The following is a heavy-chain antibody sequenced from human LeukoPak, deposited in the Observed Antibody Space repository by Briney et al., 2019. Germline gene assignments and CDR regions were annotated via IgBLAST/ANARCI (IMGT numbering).Heavy chain of an antibody. V-gene: IGHV3-30*18. Sequence: PGRSLRLSCAASGFTFSSYGMHWVRQAPGKGLEWVAVISYDGSNKYYADSVKGRFTISRDNSKNTPYLQMNSLRAEDTAVYYCAKDLPRVPAAILTGWFDPWGQGTLVTVSS. CDR1: GFTFSSYG. J-gene: IGHJ5*02. D-gene: IGHD2-2*02. CDR2: ISYDGSNK. CDR3: AKDLPRVPAAILTGWFDP.